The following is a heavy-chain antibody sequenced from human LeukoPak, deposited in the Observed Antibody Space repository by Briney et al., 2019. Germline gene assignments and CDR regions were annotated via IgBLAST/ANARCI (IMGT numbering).Heavy chain of an antibody. CDR3: ASGYSSGWTFQYYFDY. V-gene: IGHV3-66*01. J-gene: IGHJ4*02. D-gene: IGHD6-19*01. Sequence: GGSLRLSCAASGFTVSSSYMSWVRQAPGKGLEWVSVIYSGGSTYYADSVKGRFTISRDNSKNTLYLQMNSLRAEDTAVYYCASGYSSGWTFQYYFDYWGQGTLVTVSS. CDR1: GFTVSSSY. CDR2: IYSGGST.